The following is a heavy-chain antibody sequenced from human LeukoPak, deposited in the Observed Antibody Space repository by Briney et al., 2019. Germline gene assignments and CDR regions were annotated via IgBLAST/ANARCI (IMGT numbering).Heavy chain of an antibody. J-gene: IGHJ4*02. V-gene: IGHV4-39*01. D-gene: IGHD2-2*01. CDR1: GGSISSSSYY. Sequence: SETLSLTCTVSGGSISSSSYYWGWVRQPPGKGLEWIGSIYYSGSTYYNPSLKSRVTISVDTSKNQFSLKLSSVTAADTAVYYCARLGMPGYPLPLDYWGQGTLVTVSS. CDR3: ARLGMPGYPLPLDY. CDR2: IYYSGST.